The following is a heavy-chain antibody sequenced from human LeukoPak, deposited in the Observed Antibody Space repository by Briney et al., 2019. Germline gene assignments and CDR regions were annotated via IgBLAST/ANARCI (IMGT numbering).Heavy chain of an antibody. CDR2: IYNSGST. J-gene: IGHJ2*01. Sequence: SETLSLTCTVSGGSISSYYWSWIRQPAGKGLEWIGRIYNSGSTTYNPSLKSRVTMSVDTSKNQFSLNLRSVTAADTAFYYCASQTLPGWYFNVWGRGTLVTVSS. V-gene: IGHV4-4*07. CDR1: GGSISSYY. CDR3: ASQTLPGWYFNV.